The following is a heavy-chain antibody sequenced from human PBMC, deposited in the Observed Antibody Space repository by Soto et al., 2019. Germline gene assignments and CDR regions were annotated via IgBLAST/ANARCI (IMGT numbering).Heavy chain of an antibody. J-gene: IGHJ4*02. CDR3: ARSGLPFDS. CDR1: GFTFSSYT. D-gene: IGHD2-21*02. V-gene: IGHV3-64*01. CDR2: ININGGRT. Sequence: EVLLVESGGGLVQPGGYLRLSCAASGFTFSSYTRHWVRQATGKGLEYVSGININGGRTYYANSVKGRFTISRDNSKNTLYLQVGSLRAEDMAVYYCARSGLPFDSWGQGTLVTVSS.